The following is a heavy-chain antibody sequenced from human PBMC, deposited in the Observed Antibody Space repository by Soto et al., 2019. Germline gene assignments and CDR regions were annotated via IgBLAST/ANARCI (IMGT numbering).Heavy chain of an antibody. D-gene: IGHD3-22*01. J-gene: IGHJ3*02. CDR1: GFTFSSYA. Sequence: EVQLLESGGGLVQPGGSLRLSCAASGFTFSSYAMSWVRQAPGKGLEWVSAISGSGGSTYYADSVKGRFTISRDNSKNTLYLQMNSLRAEDTAVYYCAKRARGGFTMIVVVITTSNIVGAFDIWGQGTMVTVSS. CDR3: AKRARGGFTMIVVVITTSNIVGAFDI. V-gene: IGHV3-23*01. CDR2: ISGSGGST.